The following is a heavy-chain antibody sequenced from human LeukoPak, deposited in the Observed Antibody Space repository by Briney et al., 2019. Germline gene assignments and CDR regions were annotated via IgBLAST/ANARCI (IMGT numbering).Heavy chain of an antibody. CDR1: GYTFTSYA. V-gene: IGHV1-8*03. CDR2: MNPNSGNT. J-gene: IGHJ4*02. CDR3: ARAAGYEDFDY. D-gene: IGHD5-12*01. Sequence: ASVKVSCKASGYTFTSYAMNWVRQATGQGLEWMGWMNPNSGNTGYAQKFQGRVTITRSTSISTAYMELSSLRSEDTAVCYCARAAGYEDFDYWGQGTLVTVSS.